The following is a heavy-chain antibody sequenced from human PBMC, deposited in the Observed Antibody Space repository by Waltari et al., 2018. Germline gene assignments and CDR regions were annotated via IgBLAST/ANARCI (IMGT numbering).Heavy chain of an antibody. CDR2: ISDDGQTS. V-gene: IGHV3-23*04. CDR1: GFPFSNYA. J-gene: IGHJ6*03. D-gene: IGHD3-10*01. CDR3: AKGIRATATYFYMDV. Sequence: EARLEESGGGLEQPGKSLRLSCSASGFPFSNYAMPWVRQAPGKGLEWVSSISDDGQTSFYADSVKGRCIISRDNSKSTLFLHLNSLRGDDTARYYCAKGIRATATYFYMDVWGKGTTVTVSS.